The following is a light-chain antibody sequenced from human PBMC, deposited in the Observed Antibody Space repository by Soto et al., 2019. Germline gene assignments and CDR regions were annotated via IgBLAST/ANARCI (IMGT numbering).Light chain of an antibody. J-gene: IGKJ1*01. CDR3: QQYSSSRQ. CDR1: QSVSSNY. CDR2: DAS. V-gene: IGKV3-20*01. Sequence: EIVLTQSPGTLSLSPGERATLSCRASQSVSSNYLAWYQQKPGQAPRLLMYDASSRATGIPDRFSGSGSGTDFTLNISRLEPEDFAVYYCQQYSSSRQFGQGTKVDIK.